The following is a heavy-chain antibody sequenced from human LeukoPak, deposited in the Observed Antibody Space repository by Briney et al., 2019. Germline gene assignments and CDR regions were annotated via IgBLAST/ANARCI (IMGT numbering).Heavy chain of an antibody. Sequence: ASVKVSCKASGYTFTSYGISWVRQAPGQGLEWMGWISVYNGNTNYAQKLQGRVTMTTETSTSTVYMELRSLRSDDTAVYYCAREEVGRAVAGYFDNWGQGTLVTVSS. V-gene: IGHV1-18*01. CDR2: ISVYNGNT. D-gene: IGHD6-19*01. CDR3: AREEVGRAVAGYFDN. CDR1: GYTFTSYG. J-gene: IGHJ4*02.